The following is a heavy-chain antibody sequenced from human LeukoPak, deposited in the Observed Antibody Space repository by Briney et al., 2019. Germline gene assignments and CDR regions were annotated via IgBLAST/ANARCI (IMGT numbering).Heavy chain of an antibody. Sequence: LSGGSLRLSCAASGFTFSTYGMHWVRQAPGKGLEWVAFLRYDGSNKYYADSVKGRFTISRDNSKNTLYLQMNSLRAEDTAVYYCAKDVVNCGSTSCYFYYYMDVWGKGTTVTVSS. D-gene: IGHD2-2*01. V-gene: IGHV3-30*02. CDR1: GFTFSTYG. CDR3: AKDVVNCGSTSCYFYYYMDV. J-gene: IGHJ6*03. CDR2: LRYDGSNK.